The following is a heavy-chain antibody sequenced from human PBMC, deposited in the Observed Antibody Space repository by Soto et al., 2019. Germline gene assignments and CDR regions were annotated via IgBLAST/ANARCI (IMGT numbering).Heavy chain of an antibody. CDR3: ARSMVRGVIILRKYYYYGMDV. V-gene: IGHV3-7*05. CDR2: IKQDGSEK. CDR1: GFTFSSYW. Sequence: GGSLRLSCAASGFTFSSYWMSWVRQAPGKGLEWVANIKQDGSEKYYVDSVKGRFTISRDNAKNSLYLQMNSLRAEDTAVYYCARSMVRGVIILRKYYYYGMDVWGQGTTVTVSS. J-gene: IGHJ6*02. D-gene: IGHD3-10*01.